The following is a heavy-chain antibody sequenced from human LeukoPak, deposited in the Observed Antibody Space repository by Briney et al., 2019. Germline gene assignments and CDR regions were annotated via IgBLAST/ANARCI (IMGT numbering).Heavy chain of an antibody. CDR2: INHSGST. Sequence: PSETLSLTCAVYGGSFSGYYWSWIRQPPGKGLEWIGEINHSGSTNYNPSLKSRVTISVDTSKNQFSLKLSSVTAADTAVYYCARDRAPRQFGYWGQGTLVTVSS. CDR3: ARDRAPRQFGY. D-gene: IGHD3-10*01. J-gene: IGHJ4*02. V-gene: IGHV4-34*01. CDR1: GGSFSGYY.